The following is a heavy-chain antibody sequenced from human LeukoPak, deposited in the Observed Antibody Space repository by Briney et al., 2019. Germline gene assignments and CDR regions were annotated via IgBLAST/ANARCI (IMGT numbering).Heavy chain of an antibody. D-gene: IGHD3-3*01. J-gene: IGHJ1*01. V-gene: IGHV3-74*01. CDR2: INPDGSTT. CDR3: AKFFLPHY. CDR1: GFTFSDSW. Sequence: GGSLRLSCAASGFTFSDSWMYWLRQAPGKGLVWTSRINPDGSTTNYADSVKGRFTISRDNAKNTLFLQMNSLRVEDTAVYYCAKFFLPHYWGQGTLVTVSS.